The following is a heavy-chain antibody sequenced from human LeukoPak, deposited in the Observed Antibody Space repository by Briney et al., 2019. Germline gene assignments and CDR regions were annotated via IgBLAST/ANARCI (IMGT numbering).Heavy chain of an antibody. CDR1: GGSISSYY. V-gene: IGHV4-59*01. CDR3: GRLTGYTIEDYFDY. CDR2: IYYSGST. Sequence: SETLSLTCTVSGGSISSYYWSWIRQPPGKGLEWIGYIYYSGSTNYNPSLKSRVTISVDTSKNQFSLKLRSVTAADTAVYYCGRLTGYTIEDYFDYWGQGTLVTVSS. D-gene: IGHD3-9*01. J-gene: IGHJ4*02.